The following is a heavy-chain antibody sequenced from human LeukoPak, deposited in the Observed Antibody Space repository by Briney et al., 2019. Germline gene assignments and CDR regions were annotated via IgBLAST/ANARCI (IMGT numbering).Heavy chain of an antibody. CDR1: GGSFSGYY. CDR2: INHSGST. V-gene: IGHV4-34*01. CDR3: ASLFGY. J-gene: IGHJ4*02. Sequence: PSETLSLTCAVYGGSFSGYYWSWIRQPPGKGLEWIGEINHSGSTNYNLSLKSRVTISVDTSKNQFSLKLSSVTAADTAVYYCASLFGYWGQGTLVTVSS.